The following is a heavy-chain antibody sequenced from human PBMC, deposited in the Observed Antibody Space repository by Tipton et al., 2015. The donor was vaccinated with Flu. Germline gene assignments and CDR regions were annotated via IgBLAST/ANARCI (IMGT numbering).Heavy chain of an antibody. CDR2: IYYSGST. V-gene: IGHV4-61*01. CDR3: ARQVAYYGYDY. J-gene: IGHJ4*02. CDR1: GGSISSGSYY. Sequence: TLSLTCTVSGGSISSGSYYWSWIRQPPGKGLEWIGYIYYSGSTNYNPSLKSRVTISVDTSKNQFSLKLSSVTAADTAVYYCARQVAYYGYDYWGQGTLVTVSS. D-gene: IGHD3-10*01.